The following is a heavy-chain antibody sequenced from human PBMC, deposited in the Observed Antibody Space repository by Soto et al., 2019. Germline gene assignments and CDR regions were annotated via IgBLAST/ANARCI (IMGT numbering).Heavy chain of an antibody. CDR2: VSIGGST. V-gene: IGHV3-23*01. J-gene: IGHJ4*02. CDR3: AKRRGAGGHFDY. Sequence: GGSLRLSCAASGFTFSSYAMGWVRQGPGKGLEWVAVVSIGGSTHYADSVRGRFTISRDNSKNTLSLQMNSLTAEDTSVYFCAKRRGAGGHFDYWGQGALVTVAA. D-gene: IGHD2-15*01. CDR1: GFTFSSYA.